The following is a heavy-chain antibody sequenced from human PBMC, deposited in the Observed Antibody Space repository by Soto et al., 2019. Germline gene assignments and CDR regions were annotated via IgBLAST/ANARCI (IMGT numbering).Heavy chain of an antibody. J-gene: IGHJ4*02. CDR2: IFPSGTT. V-gene: IGHV4-30-2*01. Sequence: QVQLRESGSGLVKPLETLSLTCGVSGGSLSGATYSWNWIRQPPGKGLEWIGYIFPSGTTYYNPSLKSRVTISIDVSKNQFSLSLRSFTAADTAVYYCAISREFDYWSQGTLVSVSS. CDR3: AISREFDY. CDR1: GGSLSGATYS.